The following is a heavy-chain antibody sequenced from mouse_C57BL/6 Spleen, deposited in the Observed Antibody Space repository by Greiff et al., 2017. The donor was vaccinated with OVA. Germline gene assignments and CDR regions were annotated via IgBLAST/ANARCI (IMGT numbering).Heavy chain of an antibody. CDR1: GYTFTSYW. J-gene: IGHJ3*01. CDR3: ARDYGSSYRSFAY. Sequence: QVQLQQPGAELVKPGASVKMSCKASGYTFTSYWITWVKQRPGQGLEWIGDIYPGSGSTNYNEKFKSKATLTVDTSSSTAYMQLSSLTSEDSAVYYCARDYGSSYRSFAYWGQGTLVTVSA. V-gene: IGHV1-55*01. CDR2: IYPGSGST. D-gene: IGHD1-1*01.